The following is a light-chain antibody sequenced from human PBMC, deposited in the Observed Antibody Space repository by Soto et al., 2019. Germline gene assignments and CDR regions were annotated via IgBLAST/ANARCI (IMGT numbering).Light chain of an antibody. CDR1: QSVSSSY. CDR3: QQYGSSPQT. CDR2: GAS. V-gene: IGKV3-20*01. J-gene: IGKJ1*01. Sequence: EIVLTQSPGTLSLSPGERATLSCRASQSVSSSYLAWYQQKPGQAPRLLIYGASSGATGIPDRFSGSGSGTDFTLTISRLEPEDFAVYYCQQYGSSPQTFGHGTKVDIK.